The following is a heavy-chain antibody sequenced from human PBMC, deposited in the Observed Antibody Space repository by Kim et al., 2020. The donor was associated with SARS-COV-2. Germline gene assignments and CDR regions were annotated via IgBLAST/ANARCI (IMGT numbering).Heavy chain of an antibody. D-gene: IGHD1-26*01. CDR1: GFTFSSYS. CDR2: ISGSSSTI. J-gene: IGHJ6*01. V-gene: IGHV3-48*01. Sequence: GGSLRLSCAASGFTFSSYSMNWVRQAPGKGLEWVSYISGSSSTIYYADSVKGRFTISRDNAKNSLYLQMKSLRAEDTAVYYCARAEWELLLYYYYGMDV. CDR3: ARAEWELLLYYYYGMDV.